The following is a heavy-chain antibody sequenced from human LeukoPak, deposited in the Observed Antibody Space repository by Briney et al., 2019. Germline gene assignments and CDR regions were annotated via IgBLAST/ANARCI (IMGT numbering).Heavy chain of an antibody. Sequence: PGGSLRLSCAASGFTFSSYSMNWVRQAPGKGLEWVSYISSSSSTIYYADSVKGRFTISRDNAKNSLYLQMNSLRAEDTAVYYCARDFMVATGYWGQGTLVTVSS. D-gene: IGHD5-12*01. J-gene: IGHJ4*02. CDR1: GFTFSSYS. V-gene: IGHV3-48*04. CDR2: ISSSSSTI. CDR3: ARDFMVATGY.